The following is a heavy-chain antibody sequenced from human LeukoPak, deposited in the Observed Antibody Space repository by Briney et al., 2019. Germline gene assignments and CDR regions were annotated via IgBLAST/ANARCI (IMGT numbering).Heavy chain of an antibody. CDR2: IYYSGST. CDR3: ARHDYGDYAPFDY. V-gene: IGHV4-39*01. J-gene: IGHJ4*02. CDR1: GGSISSSSYY. D-gene: IGHD4-17*01. Sequence: SETLSLTCTVSGGSISSSSYYWGWLRPPPGKGLEWIGSIYYSGSTYHNPSLKSRVTISVDTSKNQFSLKLSSVTAADTAVYYCARHDYGDYAPFDYWGQGTLVTVSS.